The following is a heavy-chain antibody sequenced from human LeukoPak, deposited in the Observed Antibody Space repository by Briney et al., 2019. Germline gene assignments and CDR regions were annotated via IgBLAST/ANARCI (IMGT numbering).Heavy chain of an antibody. D-gene: IGHD3-10*02. CDR2: IYSGGST. Sequence: GGSLRLSCAASGFTVSSNYMSWVRQAPGKGLEWVSVIYSGGSTYYADSVKGRFTISRDNSKNTLYLQMYSLRAEDTAVYYCARDSITMLVTDAFDIWGQGTMVTVSS. V-gene: IGHV3-66*01. CDR1: GFTVSSNY. CDR3: ARDSITMLVTDAFDI. J-gene: IGHJ3*02.